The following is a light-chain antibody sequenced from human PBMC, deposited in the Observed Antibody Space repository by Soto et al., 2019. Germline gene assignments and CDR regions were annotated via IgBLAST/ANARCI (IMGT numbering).Light chain of an antibody. CDR1: QFFGSDY. Sequence: EIVLTRSPDTLSLSPGERATLSCRASQFFGSDYLAWYQQKPGQSPRLLIYGASRKATGIPDRFSGSGSGTDFTLTISSLEPEDFAMYYCQKFDGTGTFGQGTKVDIK. V-gene: IGKV3-20*01. CDR3: QKFDGTGT. CDR2: GAS. J-gene: IGKJ1*01.